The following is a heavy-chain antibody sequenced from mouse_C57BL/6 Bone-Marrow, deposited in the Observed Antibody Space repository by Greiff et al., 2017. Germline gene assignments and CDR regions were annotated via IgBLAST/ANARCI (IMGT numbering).Heavy chain of an antibody. D-gene: IGHD1-1*01. J-gene: IGHJ1*03. CDR3: PRGSSYWYFDV. Sequence: VQLQQSGAELVRPGTSVKMSCKASGYTFTNYWIGWAKQRPGHGLEWIGDIYPGGGYTNYNEKFKGKATLTADKSSSTAYMQFSSLTSEDSAIYYCPRGSSYWYFDVWGTGTTVTVSS. V-gene: IGHV1-63*01. CDR1: GYTFTNYW. CDR2: IYPGGGYT.